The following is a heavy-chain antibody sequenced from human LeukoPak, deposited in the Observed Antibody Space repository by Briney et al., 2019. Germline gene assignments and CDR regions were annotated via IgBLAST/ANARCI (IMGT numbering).Heavy chain of an antibody. V-gene: IGHV4-59*01. CDR2: IYYSGST. CDR3: AGVGGYSYGSFDY. D-gene: IGHD5-18*01. Sequence: SETLSLTCTVSGGSISSYYWSWIRQPPRKGLEWIGYIYYSGSTNYNPSLKSRVTISVDTSKNQFSLKLSSVTAADTAVYYCAGVGGYSYGSFDYWGQGTLVTVPS. CDR1: GGSISSYY. J-gene: IGHJ4*02.